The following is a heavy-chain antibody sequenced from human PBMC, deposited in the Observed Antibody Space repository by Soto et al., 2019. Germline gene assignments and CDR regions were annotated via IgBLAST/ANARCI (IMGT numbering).Heavy chain of an antibody. CDR2: LYYGRSA. V-gene: IGHV4-59*01. J-gene: IGHJ4*02. CDR3: ALRSMAVVPEY. D-gene: IGHD3-22*01. CDR1: GDSISSYY. Sequence: QVQLQESGPGLVKPSETLSLTCAVSGDSISSYYCMWIRQPPGKGLESIGYLYYGRSANYNPSLKGRVTLSVDTSTNQCSLTLSSMCAADTAVYYCALRSMAVVPEYWGQGTLVTVSS.